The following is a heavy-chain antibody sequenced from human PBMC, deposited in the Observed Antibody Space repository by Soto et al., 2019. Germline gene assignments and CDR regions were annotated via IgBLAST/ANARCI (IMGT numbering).Heavy chain of an antibody. D-gene: IGHD3-10*02. CDR3: ARSYVTSRPIDY. V-gene: IGHV1-46*01. CDR1: GYSLTSYY. J-gene: IGHJ4*02. Sequence: QVHLVQSGAEVKKPGASVKVSCKASGYSLTSYYMHWVRQAPGQGLEWMGITNPGDGSTRYAQKLKGRVTMTRDTSTSTVYMEMSSLTSEDTGVYYCARSYVTSRPIDYWGQGTLVTVSS. CDR2: TNPGDGST.